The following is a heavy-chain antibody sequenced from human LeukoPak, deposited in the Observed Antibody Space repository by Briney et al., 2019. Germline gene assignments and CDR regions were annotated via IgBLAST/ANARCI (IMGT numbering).Heavy chain of an antibody. D-gene: IGHD4-17*01. J-gene: IGHJ4*02. CDR2: IHHSGIT. CDR1: GGSISTNDYF. Sequence: SEALSLTCTVSGGSISTNDYFWSWIRQSPEKGLEWIGYIHHSGITKSNPSLESRLTLSVDTSKNQLSLRLTSVTAADTAVYYCARAPLTTATSDYFDLWGLGTLVTVSS. CDR3: ARAPLTTATSDYFDL. V-gene: IGHV4-30-4*01.